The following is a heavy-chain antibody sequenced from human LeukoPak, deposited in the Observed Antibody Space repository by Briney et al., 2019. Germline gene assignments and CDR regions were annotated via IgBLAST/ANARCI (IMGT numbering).Heavy chain of an antibody. CDR3: ATMTTVTSYYYYYMDV. J-gene: IGHJ6*03. V-gene: IGHV4-4*07. CDR2: IYTSGST. Sequence: SETLSLTCTVSGGSISSYYWSWIRQPAGKGLEWIGRIYTSGSTNYNPSLKSRVTISVDKSKNQFPLKLSSVTAADTAVYYCATMTTVTSYYYYYMDVWGKGTTVTVSS. D-gene: IGHD4-17*01. CDR1: GGSISSYY.